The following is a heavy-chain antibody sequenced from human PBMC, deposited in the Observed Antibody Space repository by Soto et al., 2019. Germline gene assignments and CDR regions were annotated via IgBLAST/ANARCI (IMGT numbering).Heavy chain of an antibody. V-gene: IGHV1-2*04. D-gene: IGHD3-10*01. Sequence: QVQLVQSGAEVKKPGASVKVSCMASGYTFTGYYMHWVRQAPGQGLEWMGWINPNSGGTNYAQKFQGWVTMTRDTSISTAYMELSRLRSDDTAVYYCARGAVLLWFGELLSLNAFDIWGQGTMVTVSS. CDR1: GYTFTGYY. CDR2: INPNSGGT. J-gene: IGHJ3*02. CDR3: ARGAVLLWFGELLSLNAFDI.